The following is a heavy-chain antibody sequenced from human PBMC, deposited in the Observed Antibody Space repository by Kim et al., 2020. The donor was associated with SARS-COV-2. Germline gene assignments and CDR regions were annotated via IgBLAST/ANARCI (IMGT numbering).Heavy chain of an antibody. D-gene: IGHD6-13*01. CDR2: IIPIFGTA. Sequence: SVKVSCKASGGTFSSYAISWVRQAPGQGLEWMGGIIPIFGTANYAQKFQGRVTITADESTSTAYMELSSLRSEDTAVYYCARDIAAALGYAFDIWGQGTMVTVSS. V-gene: IGHV1-69*13. CDR3: ARDIAAALGYAFDI. CDR1: GGTFSSYA. J-gene: IGHJ3*02.